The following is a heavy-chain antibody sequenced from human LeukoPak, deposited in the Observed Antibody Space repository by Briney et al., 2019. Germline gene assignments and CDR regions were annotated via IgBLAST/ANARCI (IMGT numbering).Heavy chain of an antibody. CDR2: IYHSGST. D-gene: IGHD3-22*01. CDR1: GYSLTSGYY. Sequence: PSETLSLTCAVSGYSLTSGYYWGWIRPPPGKGLEGIGSIYHSGSTYYKSSLKSRVTISVDTSKNQFSLRVTSVTAADTAMYYCTRGLQSGGYTDYWGQGTLVTVSS. V-gene: IGHV4-38-2*01. CDR3: TRGLQSGGYTDY. J-gene: IGHJ4*02.